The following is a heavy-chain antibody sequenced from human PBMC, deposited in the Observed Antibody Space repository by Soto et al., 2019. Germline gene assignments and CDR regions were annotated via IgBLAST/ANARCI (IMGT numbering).Heavy chain of an antibody. V-gene: IGHV4-34*01. D-gene: IGHD2-15*01. CDR3: ASPEGDCSGGSCYAGPENGMDV. CDR2: INHSGST. CDR1: GGSFSGYY. J-gene: IGHJ6*02. Sequence: SETLSLTCAVYGGSFSGYYWSWIRQPPGKGLEWIGEINHSGSTNYNPSLKSRVTISVDTSKNQFSLKLSSVTAADTAVYYCASPEGDCSGGSCYAGPENGMDVWGQGTTVTVS.